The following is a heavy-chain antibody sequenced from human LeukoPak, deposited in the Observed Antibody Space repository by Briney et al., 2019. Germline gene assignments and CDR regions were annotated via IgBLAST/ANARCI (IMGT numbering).Heavy chain of an antibody. V-gene: IGHV1-69*13. Sequence: ASVKVSCKASGGTFSSYAISWVRQAPGQGLEWMGGIIPIFGTANYAQKFQGRVTITADESTSTAYMELSSLRAEDTAVYYCAKARVWSGYIFDYWGQGTLVTVSS. D-gene: IGHD3-3*01. CDR2: IIPIFGTA. CDR1: GGTFSSYA. J-gene: IGHJ4*02. CDR3: AKARVWSGYIFDY.